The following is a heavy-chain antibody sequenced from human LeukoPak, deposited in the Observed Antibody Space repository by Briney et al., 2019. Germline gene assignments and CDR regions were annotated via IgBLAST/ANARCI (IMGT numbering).Heavy chain of an antibody. J-gene: IGHJ4*02. CDR2: INPDGSQT. Sequence: PGGSLRLSCAASGFTFNTYWMHWVRQAPGKGLVWVSHINPDGSQTNYADSVTGRFTISRDNAKNTLYLQMNSLRAEDTAVYYCAKAPMYSSSSGPFDYWGQGTLVTVSS. CDR3: AKAPMYSSSSGPFDY. CDR1: GFTFNTYW. D-gene: IGHD6-6*01. V-gene: IGHV3-74*01.